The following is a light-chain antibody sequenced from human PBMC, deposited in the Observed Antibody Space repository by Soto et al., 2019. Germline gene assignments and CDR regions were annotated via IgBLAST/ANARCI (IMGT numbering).Light chain of an antibody. Sequence: QSALTQPPSASGSPGQSVTISCTGTSSDVGAYNYVSWYQEHPGKAPKLMIYEVSKRPSGVPDRFSGSKSGITASLTVSGLQTEDEAAYYCSSYTDSNNYVFGPGTKLTVL. CDR1: SSDVGAYNY. V-gene: IGLV2-8*01. J-gene: IGLJ1*01. CDR3: SSYTDSNNYV. CDR2: EVS.